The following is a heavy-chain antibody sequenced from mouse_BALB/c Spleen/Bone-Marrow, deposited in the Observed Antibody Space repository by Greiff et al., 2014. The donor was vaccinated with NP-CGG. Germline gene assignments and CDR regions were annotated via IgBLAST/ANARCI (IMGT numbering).Heavy chain of an antibody. J-gene: IGHJ4*01. D-gene: IGHD1-1*01. CDR1: GFNIKDTY. Sequence: VHVKQSGAELVKPGASVKLSCTASGFNIKDTYMHWVKQRPEQGLEWIGRIDPANGNTKYDPKFQGKATITADTSSNTAYLQLSSLTSEDTAVYYGARDYGSSYYYAMDYWGQGTSVTVSS. V-gene: IGHV14-3*02. CDR2: IDPANGNT. CDR3: ARDYGSSYYYAMDY.